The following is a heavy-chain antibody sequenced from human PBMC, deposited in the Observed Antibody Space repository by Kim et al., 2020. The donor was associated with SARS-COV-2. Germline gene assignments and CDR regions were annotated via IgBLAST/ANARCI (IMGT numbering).Heavy chain of an antibody. D-gene: IGHD3-10*01. Sequence: ASVKVSCKASGYTFTSYYMHWVRQAPGQGLEWMGIINPSGGSTSYAQKFQGRVTMTRDTSTSTVYMELSSLRSEDTAVYYCARVGGSGHNIWTYGSGSPAPYYFNYWGQRTLVT. V-gene: IGHV1-46*01. CDR1: GYTFTSYY. CDR2: INPSGGST. J-gene: IGHJ4*02. CDR3: ARVGGSGHNIWTYGSGSPAPYYFNY.